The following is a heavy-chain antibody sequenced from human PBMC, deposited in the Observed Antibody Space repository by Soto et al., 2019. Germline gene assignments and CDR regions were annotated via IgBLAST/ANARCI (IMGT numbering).Heavy chain of an antibody. J-gene: IGHJ6*02. CDR3: ARQGDLNCYGMDI. V-gene: IGHV5-51*02. Sequence: PGEGLKISGNGSPYNLNSYRYSSERRIPGKGLEWMWFIYPGDSDTRYSPSFQGQVTISADKSISTAYLQWSSLEASDTAMYYCARQGDLNCYGMDIWGQVTSVTASS. D-gene: IGHD1-26*01. CDR2: IYPGDSDT. CDR1: PYNLNSYR.